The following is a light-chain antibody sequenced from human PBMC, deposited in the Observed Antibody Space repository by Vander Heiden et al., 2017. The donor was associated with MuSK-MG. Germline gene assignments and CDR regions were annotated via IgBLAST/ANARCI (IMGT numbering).Light chain of an antibody. J-gene: IGKJ1*01. CDR3: HQSYSTGWT. CDR1: QSISSY. V-gene: IGKV1-39*01. CDR2: AAS. Sequence: DIQMTQSPSSLSASVGDRVTITCRASQSISSYLNWYQQKPGKAPKLLIYAASSLQSGVPSTFSGSGSGTDFTLTISRLQPEDFATYYCHQSYSTGWTFGQGTRVEIK.